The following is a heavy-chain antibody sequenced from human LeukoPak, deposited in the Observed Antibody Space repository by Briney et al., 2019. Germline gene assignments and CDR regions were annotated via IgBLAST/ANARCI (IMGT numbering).Heavy chain of an antibody. Sequence: GGSLRLSWAASGFTVSSNYMSWVRQAPGKGLEWVSVIYSGGSTYYADSVKGRFTISRDNSKNTLYLQMNSLRAEDTAVYYCAAKSVGGPNDAFDIWGQGTMVTVSS. D-gene: IGHD1-26*01. J-gene: IGHJ3*02. CDR2: IYSGGST. CDR1: GFTVSSNY. CDR3: AAKSVGGPNDAFDI. V-gene: IGHV3-66*01.